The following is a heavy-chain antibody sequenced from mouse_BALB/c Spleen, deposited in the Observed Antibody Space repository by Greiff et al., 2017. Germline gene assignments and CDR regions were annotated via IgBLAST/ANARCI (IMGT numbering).Heavy chain of an antibody. J-gene: IGHJ4*01. D-gene: IGHD3-3*01. CDR1: GFTFSSYA. Sequence: EVQLVESGGGLVKPGGSLKLSCAASGFTFSSYAMSWVRQTPEKRLEWVASISSGGSTYYSDSLKGRFTISRDNARNILYLQLSGLRSEDPAMYYCARGGAGLYYYAMDYWGQGTSVTVSS. CDR2: ISSGGST. CDR3: ARGGAGLYYYAMDY. V-gene: IGHV5-6-5*01.